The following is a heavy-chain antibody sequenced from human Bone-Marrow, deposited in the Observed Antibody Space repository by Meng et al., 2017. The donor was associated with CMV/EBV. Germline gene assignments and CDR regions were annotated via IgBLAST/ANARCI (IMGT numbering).Heavy chain of an antibody. CDR2: IRQDESET. J-gene: IGHJ3*01. CDR1: SFSLSNYW. CDR3: TRDNEGFNGVWYDAYDV. D-gene: IGHD2-15*01. Sequence: GGSLRLSCEASSFSLSNYWMTWVRLAPGKGLEWVANIRQDESETHYVDSVEGRFTISRDNAKNLLFLQMNNLRVEDTAMYYCTRDNEGFNGVWYDAYDVWGQGTKVTVSS. V-gene: IGHV3-7*01.